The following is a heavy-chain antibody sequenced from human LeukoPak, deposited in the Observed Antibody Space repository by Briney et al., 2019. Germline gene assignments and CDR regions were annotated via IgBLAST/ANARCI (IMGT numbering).Heavy chain of an antibody. CDR2: ISYDGSNK. CDR3: AKDTFYYESSGHYNYYYGMDV. V-gene: IGHV3-30*18. D-gene: IGHD3-22*01. Sequence: GGSLRLSCAASGFTLSSYGMHWVRQAPGKGLEWVAVISYDGSNKYYADSVKGRFTISRDNSKNTLYLQMNSLRAEDTAVFYCAKDTFYYESSGHYNYYYGMDVWGQGTTVTVSS. CDR1: GFTLSSYG. J-gene: IGHJ6*02.